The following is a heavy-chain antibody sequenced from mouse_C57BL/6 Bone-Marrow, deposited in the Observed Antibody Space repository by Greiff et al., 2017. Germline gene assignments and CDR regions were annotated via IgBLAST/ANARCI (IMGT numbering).Heavy chain of an antibody. CDR2: INPNNGGT. Sequence: EVKLVESGPELVKPGASVKIPCKASGYTFTDYNMDWVKQSHGKSLEWIGDINPNNGGTIYNQKFKGKATLTVDKSSSTAYMELRSLTSEDTAVYYCARSEYGNYLAWFAYWGQGTLVTVSA. J-gene: IGHJ3*01. D-gene: IGHD2-10*02. CDR1: GYTFTDYN. CDR3: ARSEYGNYLAWFAY. V-gene: IGHV1-18*01.